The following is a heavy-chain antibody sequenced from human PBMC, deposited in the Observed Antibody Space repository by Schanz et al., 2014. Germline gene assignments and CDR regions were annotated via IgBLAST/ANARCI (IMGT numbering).Heavy chain of an antibody. V-gene: IGHV1-8*01. CDR1: GYTLTNFA. CDR2: MNPNSGTT. CDR3: ASYDNSGPYYLNH. D-gene: IGHD4-4*01. J-gene: IGHJ5*02. Sequence: QVQLVQSGAEVKKPGASVKVSCKASGYTLTNFAINWVRQAPGQGLEWMGWMNPNSGTTGYAQKFQGRVTMTTDTSTSTAYMELRSLRSDDTAVYYCASYDNSGPYYLNHWGRGTLVTVSS.